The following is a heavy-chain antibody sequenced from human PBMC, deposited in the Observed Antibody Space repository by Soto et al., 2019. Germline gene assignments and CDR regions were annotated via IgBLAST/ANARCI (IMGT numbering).Heavy chain of an antibody. CDR1: VGSISDNTYW. J-gene: IGHJ5*02. CDR2: IYYSGNT. D-gene: IGHD2-2*01. Sequence: QLQLQESGPGLVKPSETLSLTCTVSVGSISDNTYWLGWIRQPPGTVLDWIGSIYYSGNTYYNPSLKCRSTMSVDTSKNQLSLTLSSVTAADTAVYYCARLHCDSPNCVPLDPWGQGILVTVAS. CDR3: ARLHCDSPNCVPLDP. V-gene: IGHV4-39*01.